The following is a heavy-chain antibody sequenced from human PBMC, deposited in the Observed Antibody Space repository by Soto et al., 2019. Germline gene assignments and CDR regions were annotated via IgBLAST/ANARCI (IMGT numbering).Heavy chain of an antibody. CDR1: GGFVNSDTHS. CDR3: ARFVRSCSATTCSTRADV. Sequence: SETVSLTCTVSGGFVNSDTHSWSWIRQTPGKRLEWIGFIYSGGSTKNPSLRSRVTMSVDTSKNQFSLKLRSVIVADTAVYHCARFVRSCSATTCSTRADVWGQGITVTVSS. V-gene: IGHV4-61*01. D-gene: IGHD2-2*01. CDR2: IYSGGST. J-gene: IGHJ6*02.